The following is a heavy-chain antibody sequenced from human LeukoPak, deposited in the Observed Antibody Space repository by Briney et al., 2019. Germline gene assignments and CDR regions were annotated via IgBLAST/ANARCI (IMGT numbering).Heavy chain of an antibody. D-gene: IGHD2-2*02. J-gene: IGHJ4*02. CDR2: MNPNSGNT. CDR3: ARDSSYCSSTSCYTANTFDY. CDR1: GYTFTSYD. Sequence: ASVKVSCKASGYTFTSYDINWVRQATGQGLEWMGWMNPNSGNTGYAQKFQGRVTMTRNTSISTAYMELSSLRSEDTAVYYCARDSSYCSSTSCYTANTFDYWGQGTLVTVSS. V-gene: IGHV1-8*01.